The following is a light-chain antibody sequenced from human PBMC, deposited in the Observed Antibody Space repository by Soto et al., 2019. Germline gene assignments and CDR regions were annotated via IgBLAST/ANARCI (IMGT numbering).Light chain of an antibody. Sequence: DIPFTQSPSTLSASVGDGVAITCRASQRIATWLAWYKHKPGSAPKLLIYGASTLQSGVPSRFSGSGSGAEFTLTIDNMEPEDFATYYCQQYHLYWTFGPGTKVDIK. CDR2: GAS. CDR1: QRIATW. J-gene: IGKJ1*01. V-gene: IGKV1-5*01. CDR3: QQYHLYWT.